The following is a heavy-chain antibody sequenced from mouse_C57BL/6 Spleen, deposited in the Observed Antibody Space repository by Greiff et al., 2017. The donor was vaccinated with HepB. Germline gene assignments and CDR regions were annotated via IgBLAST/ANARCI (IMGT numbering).Heavy chain of an antibody. J-gene: IGHJ3*01. Sequence: QVQLKQSGAELVKPGASVKISCKASGYAFSSYWMNWVKQRPGKGLEWIGQIYPGDGDTNYNGKFKGKATLTADKSSSTAYMQLSSLTSEDSAVYFCARDGYDGPLAYWGQGTLVTVSA. CDR1: GYAFSSYW. CDR3: ARDGYDGPLAY. D-gene: IGHD2-3*01. CDR2: IYPGDGDT. V-gene: IGHV1-80*01.